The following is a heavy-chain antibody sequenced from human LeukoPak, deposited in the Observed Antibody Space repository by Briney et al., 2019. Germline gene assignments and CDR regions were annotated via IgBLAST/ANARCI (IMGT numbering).Heavy chain of an antibody. Sequence: PGGSLRLSCAASGFTFDDYAIHWVRQAPGKGLEWVSSISWNSGSIGYADSVKGRFTISRDNSKNSLFLQMNSLRAEDTAVYYCARRNNYFDYWGQGTLVAVSS. J-gene: IGHJ4*02. V-gene: IGHV3-9*01. CDR2: ISWNSGSI. D-gene: IGHD1/OR15-1a*01. CDR1: GFTFDDYA. CDR3: ARRNNYFDY.